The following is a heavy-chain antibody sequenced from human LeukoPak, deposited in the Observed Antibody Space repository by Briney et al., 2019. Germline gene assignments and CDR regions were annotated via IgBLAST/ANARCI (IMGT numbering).Heavy chain of an antibody. CDR1: GGTFSSYA. D-gene: IGHD3-10*01. CDR2: IIPIFGTA. Sequence: SVKVSCKASGGTFSSYAISWVRQAPGQGLEWMGGIIPIFGTANYAQKFQGRVTITADKSTSTAYMELSSLRSEDTAVYYCAIRVDTMVRGVIVEFDYWGQGTLVTVSS. J-gene: IGHJ4*02. V-gene: IGHV1-69*06. CDR3: AIRVDTMVRGVIVEFDY.